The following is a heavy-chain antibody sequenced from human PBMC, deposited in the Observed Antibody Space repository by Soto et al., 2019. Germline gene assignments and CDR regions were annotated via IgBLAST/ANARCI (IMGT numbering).Heavy chain of an antibody. CDR1: GLSFNIYW. CDR3: AGGMAGLDV. CDR2: INSDGSHT. V-gene: IGHV3-74*01. J-gene: IGHJ6*02. Sequence: DVQLVESGGGVVQRGGSLRLSCTASGLSFNIYWMHWVRQVPGKGLVWLARINSDGSHTIYVDSVKGRFTISRDNAKNTVFLQMDSLRDEDTGVYYCAGGMAGLDVWGQGTTVTVSS.